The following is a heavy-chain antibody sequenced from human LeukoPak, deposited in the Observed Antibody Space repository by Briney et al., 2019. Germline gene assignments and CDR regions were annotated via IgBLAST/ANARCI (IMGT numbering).Heavy chain of an antibody. V-gene: IGHV3-30*02. CDR1: GFTFSSNG. CDR2: IQYDGSKK. J-gene: IGHJ4*02. CDR3: AKDTGSYYDY. Sequence: GGSLRLSCAASGFTFSSNGMHWVRQAPGKGLEWVTFIQYDGSKKYYADSVKGRFTISRDNSKNTLYLEMNSLRAEDTAVYYCAKDTGSYYDYWGQGILVTVSS. D-gene: IGHD3-10*01.